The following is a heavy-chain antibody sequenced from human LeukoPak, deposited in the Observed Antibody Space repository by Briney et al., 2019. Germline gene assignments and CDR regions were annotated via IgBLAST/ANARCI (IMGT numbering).Heavy chain of an antibody. Sequence: GGSLRLSCAASGFTFSSYAMSWVRQAPGKGLEWVSAISGSGGSTYYADSVKGRFTISRDNSKNTLYLQMSSLRAEDTAVYYCAKGGYSYEIYFVYWGQGTLVTVSS. CDR3: AKGGYSYEIYFVY. D-gene: IGHD5-18*01. CDR2: ISGSGGST. J-gene: IGHJ4*02. V-gene: IGHV3-23*01. CDR1: GFTFSSYA.